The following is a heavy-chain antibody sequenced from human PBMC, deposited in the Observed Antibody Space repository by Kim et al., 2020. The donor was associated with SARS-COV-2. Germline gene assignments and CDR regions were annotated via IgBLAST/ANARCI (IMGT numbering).Heavy chain of an antibody. Sequence: SVKVSCKASGGTFSSYAISWVRQAPGQGLEWMGGIIPIFGTANYAQKFQGRVTITADESTSTAYMELSSLRSEDTAVYYCARDFSVVVRGERGPFDPWGQGTLVTVSS. CDR3: ARDFSVVVRGERGPFDP. CDR1: GGTFSSYA. J-gene: IGHJ5*02. CDR2: IIPIFGTA. V-gene: IGHV1-69*13. D-gene: IGHD3-10*01.